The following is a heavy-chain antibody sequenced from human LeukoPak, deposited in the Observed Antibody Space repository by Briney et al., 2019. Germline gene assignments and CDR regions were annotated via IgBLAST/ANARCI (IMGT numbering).Heavy chain of an antibody. Sequence: PGGSLRLSCAASGFTFSSYGMHWVRQAPGKGLEWVAFIRYDGSNKYYADSVKGRFTISRDNSKNTLYLQMNSLRAEDTAVYYCAKDLTIEYSSSSLDYWGQGTLVTVSS. CDR2: IRYDGSNK. CDR3: AKDLTIEYSSSSLDY. V-gene: IGHV3-30*02. D-gene: IGHD6-6*01. CDR1: GFTFSSYG. J-gene: IGHJ4*02.